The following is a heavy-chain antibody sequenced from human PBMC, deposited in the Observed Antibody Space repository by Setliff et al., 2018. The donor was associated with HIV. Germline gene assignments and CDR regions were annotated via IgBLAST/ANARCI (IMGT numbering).Heavy chain of an antibody. J-gene: IGHJ4*02. CDR1: GGTFSSYG. Sequence: ASVKVSCKASGGTFSSYGISWVRQAPGQGLEWMGGIIPIFHTTNYAQKFQGRVTITADESTTTAYLELSSLRSEDTAVFYCARGGSGYYDFWSGSSAFEYWGQGTLVTVSS. D-gene: IGHD3-3*01. V-gene: IGHV1-69*13. CDR3: ARGGSGYYDFWSGSSAFEY. CDR2: IIPIFHTT.